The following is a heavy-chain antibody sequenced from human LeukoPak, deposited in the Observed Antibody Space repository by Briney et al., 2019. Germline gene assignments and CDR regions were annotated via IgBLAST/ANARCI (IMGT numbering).Heavy chain of an antibody. V-gene: IGHV1-46*01. CDR2: INPSGGST. Sequence: ASVKVSCKASGYTFTSYYMHWVRQAPGQGLEWMGIINPSGGSTSYAQKFQGRVTITADESTSTAYMELSSLRSEDTAVYYCARSSSPNYYYYMDVWGKGTTVTVSS. CDR1: GYTFTSYY. CDR3: ARSSSPNYYYYMDV. J-gene: IGHJ6*03. D-gene: IGHD2-2*01.